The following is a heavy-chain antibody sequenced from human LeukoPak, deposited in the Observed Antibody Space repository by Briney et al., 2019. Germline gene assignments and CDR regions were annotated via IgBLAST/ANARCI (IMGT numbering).Heavy chain of an antibody. CDR3: ARDGRDCSSTSCYVYRNDY. V-gene: IGHV1-69*13. D-gene: IGHD2-2*01. Sequence: SVKVSCKASGGTFSSYAISWVRQAPGQGLEWMGGIIPIFGTANYAQKFQGRVTITADESTSTAYMELSSLRSEDTAVYYCARDGRDCSSTSCYVYRNDYWGQGTLVTVSS. CDR1: GGTFSSYA. J-gene: IGHJ4*02. CDR2: IIPIFGTA.